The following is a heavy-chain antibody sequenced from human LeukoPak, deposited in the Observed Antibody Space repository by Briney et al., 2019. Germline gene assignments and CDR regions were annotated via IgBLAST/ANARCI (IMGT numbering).Heavy chain of an antibody. D-gene: IGHD5-12*01. V-gene: IGHV3-74*01. CDR1: GFTFSSYW. CDR2: INSDGSIT. Sequence: SGGSLRLSCAASGFTFSSYWVHWVRQAPGKGLMWVSRINSDGSITNYADSVKGRFTISRDNAKNTLYLQMNSLRAEDTAVYYCARVRATFSPHFDNWGQGTPVTVSS. J-gene: IGHJ4*02. CDR3: ARVRATFSPHFDN.